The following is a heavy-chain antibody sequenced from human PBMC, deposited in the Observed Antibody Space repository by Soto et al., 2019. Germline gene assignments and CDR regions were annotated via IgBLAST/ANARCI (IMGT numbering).Heavy chain of an antibody. V-gene: IGHV3-15*01. J-gene: IGHJ4*02. CDR1: GFTFSNAW. CDR3: TTQGTNYDFWSGYKPFDY. Sequence: EVQLVESGGGLVKPGGSLRLSCAASGFTFSNAWMSWVRQAPGKGLWVGRIKSKTDGGTTDYAAPVKGRFTISRDDSKNTLYLQMNSLKTEDTAVYYCTTQGTNYDFWSGYKPFDYWGQGTLVTVSS. D-gene: IGHD3-3*01. CDR2: IKSKTDGGTT.